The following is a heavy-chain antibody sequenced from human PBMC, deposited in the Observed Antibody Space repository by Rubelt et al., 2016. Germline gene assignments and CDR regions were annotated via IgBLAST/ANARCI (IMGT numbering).Heavy chain of an antibody. J-gene: IGHJ4*02. CDR2: ISYDGRVK. V-gene: IGHV3-30*03. CDR1: GFTFSSYG. CDR3: ATDRDNGAPADF. Sequence: QVQLVESGGGVVQPGRSLRLSCAASGFTFSSYGMQWVRQAPGKGLEWVAVISYDGRVKYYADSVKGRFTISRDNSKNTLDLQMNGLGPEDTAVYYCATDRDNGAPADFWGLGALVTVSS. D-gene: IGHD2-8*01.